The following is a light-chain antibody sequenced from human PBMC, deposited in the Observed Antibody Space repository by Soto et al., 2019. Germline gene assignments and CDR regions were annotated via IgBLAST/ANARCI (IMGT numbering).Light chain of an antibody. CDR2: AAS. Sequence: AIRMTQSPSSFSASTGDRVTITCRASQGISSYLAWYQQKPGKAPKLLIYAASTLQSGVPSRLSGSGSGTDFTLTISCLQSEDFATYYCQQYYSYLTFGGGTRLEI. CDR3: QQYYSYLT. J-gene: IGKJ5*01. V-gene: IGKV1-8*01. CDR1: QGISSY.